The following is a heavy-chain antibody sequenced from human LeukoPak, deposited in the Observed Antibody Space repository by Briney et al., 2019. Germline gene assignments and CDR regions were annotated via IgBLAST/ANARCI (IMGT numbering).Heavy chain of an antibody. J-gene: IGHJ4*02. CDR2: ISSSSSYI. D-gene: IGHD4-17*01. CDR1: GFTFSSYS. V-gene: IGHV3-21*01. CDR3: ARARDDYGDYGSAGY. Sequence: GGSLRLSCAASGFTFSSYSMNWFRQAPGKGLEWVSSISSSSSYIYYADSVKGRFTISRDNAKNSLYLQMNSLRAEDTAVYYCARARDDYGDYGSAGYWGQGTLVTVSS.